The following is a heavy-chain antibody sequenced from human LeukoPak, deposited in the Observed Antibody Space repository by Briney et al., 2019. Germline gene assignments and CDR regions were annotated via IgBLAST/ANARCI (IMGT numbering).Heavy chain of an antibody. Sequence: ASVKVSCKASGYTFTSYGISWVRQAPGQGLEWMGWISAYNGNTNYAQKLQGRVTMTTDTSTSTAYMELRSLRSDDTAVYHCARDLFGYGGNSPVGYWGQGTLVTVSS. D-gene: IGHD4-23*01. CDR1: GYTFTSYG. CDR3: ARDLFGYGGNSPVGY. J-gene: IGHJ4*02. CDR2: ISAYNGNT. V-gene: IGHV1-18*01.